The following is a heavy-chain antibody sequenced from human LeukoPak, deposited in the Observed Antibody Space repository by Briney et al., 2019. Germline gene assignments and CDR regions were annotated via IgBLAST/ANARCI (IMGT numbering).Heavy chain of an antibody. D-gene: IGHD2-8*01. CDR1: GFTVSNNY. Sequence: PGGSLRLSCAASGFTVSNNYMSWVRQAPGKGLEWVSVIYSGGSTYYADSVKGGFTISRDKSKNTLYLQMNSLRAEDTAVYYCARDKVVLTPLAGYYYYGMDVWGQGTTVTVSS. CDR2: IYSGGST. V-gene: IGHV3-53*01. CDR3: ARDKVVLTPLAGYYYYGMDV. J-gene: IGHJ6*02.